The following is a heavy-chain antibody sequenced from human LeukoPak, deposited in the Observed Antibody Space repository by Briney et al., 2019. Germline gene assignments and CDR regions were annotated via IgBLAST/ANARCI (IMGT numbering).Heavy chain of an antibody. J-gene: IGHJ6*02. D-gene: IGHD1-1*01. Sequence: SGTLSLTCAVSGXSISTSIWWSWVRQSPGKGLEWIGEIHNGGSTNYNPSLKSRVSLSVDKSKNQFSLNLNSVTAADTAVYYCARKRYGMDVWGQGTTVTVSS. CDR1: GXSISTSIW. CDR2: IHNGGST. CDR3: ARKRYGMDV. V-gene: IGHV4-4*02.